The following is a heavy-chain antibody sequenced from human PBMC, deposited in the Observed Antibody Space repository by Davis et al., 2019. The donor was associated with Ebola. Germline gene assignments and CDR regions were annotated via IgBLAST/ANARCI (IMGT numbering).Heavy chain of an antibody. CDR2: IRYDGSNE. CDR1: GFTFRTYS. CDR3: TDYYYYGMDV. Sequence: GGSLRLSCSASGFTFRTYSMDWVRQAPGKGLEWVAFIRYDGSNEYYADSVKGRFTISRDNAKNSLYLQMNSLRAEDTAVYYCTDYYYYGMDVWGQGTTVTVSS. V-gene: IGHV3-30*02. J-gene: IGHJ6*02.